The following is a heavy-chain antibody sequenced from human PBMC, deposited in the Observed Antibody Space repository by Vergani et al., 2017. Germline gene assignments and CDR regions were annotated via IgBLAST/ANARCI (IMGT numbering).Heavy chain of an antibody. J-gene: IGHJ6*04. CDR2: ISPYTGST. CDR1: GYTFTSYS. CDR3: YYDFWAGYESGDV. V-gene: IGHV1-18*01. D-gene: IGHD3-3*01. Sequence: QVQLVQSGAEVKKPGASVKVSCKASGYTFTSYSFNWVRQAPGQGLEWMGWISPYTGSTKYAEKFQDRLTMTTDTATRTAYMELRSLRSDDTAVYYCYYDFWAGYESGDVWGKGTTVTVSS.